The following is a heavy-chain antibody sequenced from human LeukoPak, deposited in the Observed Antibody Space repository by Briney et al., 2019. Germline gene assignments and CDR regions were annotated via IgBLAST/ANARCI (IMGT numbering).Heavy chain of an antibody. J-gene: IGHJ4*02. CDR3: ASRFTMVRGVIRYFDY. CDR2: IYYSGST. V-gene: IGHV4-59*12. CDR1: GGSISSYY. D-gene: IGHD3-10*01. Sequence: SETLSLTCTVSGGSISSYYWSWIRQPPGKGLEWIGYIYYSGSTNYNPSLKSRVTISVDTSKNQFSLKLSSVTAADTAVYYCASRFTMVRGVIRYFDYWGQGTLVTVSS.